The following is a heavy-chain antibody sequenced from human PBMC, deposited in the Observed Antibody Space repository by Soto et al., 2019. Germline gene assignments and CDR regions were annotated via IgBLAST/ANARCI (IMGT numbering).Heavy chain of an antibody. Sequence: GASVKVSCKTSGGTFSSYAISWVRQAPGQGLEWMGGIIPIFGTANYAQKFQGRVTMTEDTSTDTAYMELSSLRSEDTAVYYCASPFLAVAGTPQDYWGQGTLVTVSS. CDR1: GGTFSSYA. D-gene: IGHD6-19*01. V-gene: IGHV1-69*06. CDR2: IIPIFGTA. J-gene: IGHJ4*02. CDR3: ASPFLAVAGTPQDY.